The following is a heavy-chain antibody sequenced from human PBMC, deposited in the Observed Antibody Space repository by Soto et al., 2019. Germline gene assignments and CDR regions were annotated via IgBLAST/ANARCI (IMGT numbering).Heavy chain of an antibody. CDR2: ISYDEVNK. D-gene: IGHD1-1*01. CDR3: AKSVYNWNDGFFDS. V-gene: IGHV3-30*18. CDR1: GFTFSSYC. J-gene: IGHJ4*02. Sequence: GGSLILSCASAGFTFSSYCMRWVRQAPGKGLEWVAIISYDEVNKYYADSVKGRLTISRDNSKNTLYLQMNSLSAEDTAVYYCAKSVYNWNDGFFDSWGQGTLVTVS.